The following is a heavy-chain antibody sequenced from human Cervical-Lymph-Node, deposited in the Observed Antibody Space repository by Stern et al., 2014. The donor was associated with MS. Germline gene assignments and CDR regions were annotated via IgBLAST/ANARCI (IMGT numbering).Heavy chain of an antibody. J-gene: IGHJ6*02. CDR2: INPYNGNT. V-gene: IGHV1-18*01. Sequence: QVQLGQSGAEVKKPGASVKVSCKASGYIFASYSLSWVRQAPGQGLEWMGRINPYNGNTYFAQKFQARVSMTTDTSTTTAYMELRTLRSDDSAVYYCARGYGSGNHGLDVWGQGTTVTVSS. D-gene: IGHD3-10*01. CDR3: ARGYGSGNHGLDV. CDR1: GYIFASYS.